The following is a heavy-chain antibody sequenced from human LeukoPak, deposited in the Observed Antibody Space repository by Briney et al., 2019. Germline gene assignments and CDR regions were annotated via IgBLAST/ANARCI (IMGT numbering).Heavy chain of an antibody. J-gene: IGHJ6*03. CDR2: MNPNSGNT. D-gene: IGHD3-10*01. V-gene: IGHV1-8*03. CDR3: ARVVIRGYYYYYMDV. CDR1: GYTFTSYD. Sequence: ASVKVSCKASGYTFTSYDINWVRQATGQGLEWMGWMNPNSGNTGYAQKFQGRATITRNTSISTAYMELSSLRSEDTAVYYCARVVIRGYYYYYMDVWGKGTTVTVSS.